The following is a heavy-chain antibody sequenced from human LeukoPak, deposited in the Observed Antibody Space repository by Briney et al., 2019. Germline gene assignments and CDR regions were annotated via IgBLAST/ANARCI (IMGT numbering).Heavy chain of an antibody. CDR2: ISSSSSYI. CDR3: AKGASDIVVVTSIYYYDY. CDR1: GFTFSSYS. J-gene: IGHJ4*02. V-gene: IGHV3-21*01. Sequence: GGSLRLSCAASGFTFSSYSMDWVRQALGKGLEWVSSISSSSSYIYYADSVKGRFTISRDNAKNSLYLQMNSLRAEDTAVYYCAKGASDIVVVTSIYYYDYWGQGTLVTVSS. D-gene: IGHD2-2*01.